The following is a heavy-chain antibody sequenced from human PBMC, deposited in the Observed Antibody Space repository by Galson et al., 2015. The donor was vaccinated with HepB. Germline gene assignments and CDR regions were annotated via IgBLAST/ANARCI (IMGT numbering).Heavy chain of an antibody. V-gene: IGHV4-39*01. Sequence: ETLSLTCTVSGGSISSSSYYWGWIRQPPGKGLEWIGSIYYSGSTYYNPSLKSRVTISVDTSKNQFSLKLSSVTAADTAVYYCARSADKEMSTDYWGQGTLVTVSS. J-gene: IGHJ4*02. D-gene: IGHD5-24*01. CDR3: ARSADKEMSTDY. CDR1: GGSISSSSYY. CDR2: IYYSGST.